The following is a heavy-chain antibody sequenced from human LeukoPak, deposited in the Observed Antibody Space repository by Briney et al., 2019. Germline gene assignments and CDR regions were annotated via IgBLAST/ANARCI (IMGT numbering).Heavy chain of an antibody. V-gene: IGHV3-30*02. CDR2: IRYDGSNK. CDR3: AKQWRGDDISIFDY. Sequence: GGSLRLSCAASGFTFSSYGMHWVRQAPGKGLEWVAFIRYDGSNKYYADSVKGRFTISRDNSKNTLYLQMNSLRAEDTAVYYCAKQWRGDDISIFDYWGQGTLVTVSS. CDR1: GFTFSSYG. J-gene: IGHJ4*02. D-gene: IGHD3-16*01.